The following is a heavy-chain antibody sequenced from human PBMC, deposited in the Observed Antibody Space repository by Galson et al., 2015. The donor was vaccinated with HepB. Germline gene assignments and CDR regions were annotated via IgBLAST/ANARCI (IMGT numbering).Heavy chain of an antibody. CDR2: ISSSSSYI. CDR3: ARDERFQAEYGMDV. J-gene: IGHJ6*02. V-gene: IGHV3-21*01. CDR1: GFTFSSYS. Sequence: SLRLSCAASGFTFSSYSMNWVRQAPGKGLEWVSSISSSSSYIYYADSVKGRFTISRDSAKNSLYLQMNSLRAEDTAVYYCARDERFQAEYGMDVWGQGTTVTVSS. D-gene: IGHD3-3*01.